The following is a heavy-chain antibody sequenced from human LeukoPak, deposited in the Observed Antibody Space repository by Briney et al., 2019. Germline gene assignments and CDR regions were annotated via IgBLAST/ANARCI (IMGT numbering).Heavy chain of an antibody. CDR1: GFTFSSYA. CDR3: ARGVSGSYYYGYYFDY. V-gene: IGHV3-30-3*01. J-gene: IGHJ4*02. CDR2: ISYDGSNK. D-gene: IGHD1-26*01. Sequence: PGGSLRLSCAASGFTFSSYAMHWVRQAPGKGLEWVAVISYDGSNKYYADSVKGRFTISRDNSKNTLYLQMNSLRAEDTAVYYCARGVSGSYYYGYYFDYWGQGTLVTVSS.